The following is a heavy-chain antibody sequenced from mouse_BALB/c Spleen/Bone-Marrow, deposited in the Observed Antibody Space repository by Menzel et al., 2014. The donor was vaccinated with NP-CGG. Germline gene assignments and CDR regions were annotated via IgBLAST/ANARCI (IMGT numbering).Heavy chain of an antibody. CDR1: GFTFSSFG. Sequence: VQLQQSGGGLVQPGGSRKLSCAASGFTFSSFGMHWVRQAPGKGLEWVAYISSGSSTIYYADTVKGRFTISRDNPKNTLFLQMTSLRSEDTAMYYCAIEGYYDYWGQGTTLTVSS. D-gene: IGHD2-3*01. CDR2: ISSGSSTI. CDR3: AIEGYYDY. V-gene: IGHV5-17*02. J-gene: IGHJ2*01.